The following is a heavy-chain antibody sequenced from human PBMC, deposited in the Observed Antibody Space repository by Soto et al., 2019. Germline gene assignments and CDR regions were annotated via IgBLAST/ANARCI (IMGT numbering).Heavy chain of an antibody. CDR2: ISYDGSNK. V-gene: IGHV3-30-3*01. Sequence: GSLRLSCAASGFTFSSYAMHWVRQAPGKGLEWVAVISYDGSNKYYADSVKGRFTISRDNSKNTLYLQMNSLRAEDTAVYYCARDPGSGLDYYGMDVWGQGTTVTVSS. J-gene: IGHJ6*02. D-gene: IGHD6-25*01. CDR1: GFTFSSYA. CDR3: ARDPGSGLDYYGMDV.